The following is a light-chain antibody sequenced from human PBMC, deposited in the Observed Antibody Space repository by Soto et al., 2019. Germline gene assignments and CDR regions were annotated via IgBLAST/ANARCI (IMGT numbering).Light chain of an antibody. J-gene: IGKJ2*01. V-gene: IGKV3-15*01. Sequence: EIVMTQSPATLSVSPGERVTLSCRASKSVSSNLAWYQQKPGQGPRLLIYGASARVTGIPARFSGSGSGTEFTLTISSLQSEDFAVYYCQQYSNWPPMYTFGQGTKLEIK. CDR2: GAS. CDR1: KSVSSN. CDR3: QQYSNWPPMYT.